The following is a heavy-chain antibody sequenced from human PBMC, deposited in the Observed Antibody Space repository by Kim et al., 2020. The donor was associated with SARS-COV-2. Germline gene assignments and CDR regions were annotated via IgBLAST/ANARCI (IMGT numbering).Heavy chain of an antibody. Sequence: GGSLRLSCAASGFTFSSYAMSWVRQAPGKGLEWVSAISGSGGSTYYADSVKGRFTISRDNSKNTLYLQMNSLRAEDTAVYYCAKASAFGGRWGYYGMDVWGQGTTVTVSS. CDR3: AKASAFGGRWGYYGMDV. D-gene: IGHD3-16*01. J-gene: IGHJ6*02. CDR2: ISGSGGST. CDR1: GFTFSSYA. V-gene: IGHV3-23*01.